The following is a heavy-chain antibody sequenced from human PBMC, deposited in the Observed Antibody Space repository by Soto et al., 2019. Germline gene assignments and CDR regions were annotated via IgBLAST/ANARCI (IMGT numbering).Heavy chain of an antibody. CDR1: RAFINSGGFY. CDR3: AAGGGLPRYY. Sequence: SETLSLTCSVSRAFINSGGFYYSWIRQPPGKGLEWIGYIYHSGSTYYNPSLKSRVTISVDRSKNQFSLKLSSVTAADTAVYYCAAGGGLPRYYWGQGTLVTVSS. CDR2: IYHSGST. V-gene: IGHV4-30-2*01. J-gene: IGHJ4*02. D-gene: IGHD5-12*01.